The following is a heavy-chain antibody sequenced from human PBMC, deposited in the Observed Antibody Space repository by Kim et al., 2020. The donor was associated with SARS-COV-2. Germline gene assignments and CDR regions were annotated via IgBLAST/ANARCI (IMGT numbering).Heavy chain of an antibody. CDR1: GGSFSGYY. V-gene: IGHV4-34*01. J-gene: IGHJ3*02. CDR2: INHSGST. Sequence: SETLSLTCAVYGGSFSGYYWSWIRQPPGKGLEWIGEINHSGSTNYNPSLTSRVTISVDTSKNQFSLKLSSVTAADTALHYWAGGGGVRLEGATRSAFDI. CDR3: AGGGGVRLEGATRSAFDI. D-gene: IGHD1-26*01.